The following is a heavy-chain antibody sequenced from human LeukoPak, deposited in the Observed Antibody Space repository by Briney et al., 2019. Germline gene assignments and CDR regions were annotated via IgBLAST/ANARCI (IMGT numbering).Heavy chain of an antibody. CDR2: IKQDGSEK. D-gene: IGHD3-22*01. J-gene: IGHJ3*02. CDR1: GFTFSTYW. V-gene: IGHV3-7*01. Sequence: PGGSLRLSCAASGFTFSTYWMSWVRQAPGKGLEWVAIIKQDGSEKYYVASVKGRFTISRDNAKNSLYLQMNSLRAEDTAVYYCARDSPYDLNYYDSSGYYYRGLDAFDIWGQGTMVTVSS. CDR3: ARDSPYDLNYYDSSGYYYRGLDAFDI.